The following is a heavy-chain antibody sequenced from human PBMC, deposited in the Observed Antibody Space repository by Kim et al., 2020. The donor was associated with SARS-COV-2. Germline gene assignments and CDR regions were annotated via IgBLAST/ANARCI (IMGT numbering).Heavy chain of an antibody. CDR2: FDPEDGET. CDR3: ATHEMGYFDWLPLYGMDV. CDR1: GYTLTELS. Sequence: ASVKVSCKVSGYTLTELSMHWVRQAPGKGLEWMGGFDPEDGETIYAQKFQGRVTMTEDTSTDTAYMELSSLRSEDTAVYYCATHEMGYFDWLPLYGMDVWGQGTTVTVSS. D-gene: IGHD3-9*01. J-gene: IGHJ6*02. V-gene: IGHV1-24*01.